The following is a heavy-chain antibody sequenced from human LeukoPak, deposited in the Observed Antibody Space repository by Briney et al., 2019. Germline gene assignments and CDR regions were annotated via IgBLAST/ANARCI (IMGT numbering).Heavy chain of an antibody. CDR3: ARDLGQYYDTSDNWFDP. J-gene: IGHJ5*02. Sequence: QSGGSLRLSCAASGFTFSSYWMSWVRQAPGKGLEWVANIKQDGSEKHYVDSVKGRFTISRDNAKNTLNLQMNSLRAEDTAVYYCARDLGQYYDTSDNWFDPWGQGTLVTVSS. CDR1: GFTFSSYW. CDR2: IKQDGSEK. V-gene: IGHV3-7*01. D-gene: IGHD3-22*01.